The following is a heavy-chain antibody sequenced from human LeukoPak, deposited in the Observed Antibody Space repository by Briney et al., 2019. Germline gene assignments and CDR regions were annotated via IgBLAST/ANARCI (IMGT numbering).Heavy chain of an antibody. CDR1: GASIRTYY. CDR3: ARHRGNGYDRDFDI. Sequence: SETLSLTCTVSGASIRTYYWSWIRQPPGEGLEWIGYISYSGNTNYIPSLKSRVTISVDTSQNQFSLKLTSVTAADTAVYYCARHRGNGYDRDFDIWGQGTMVTVSS. D-gene: IGHD3-22*01. CDR2: ISYSGNT. V-gene: IGHV4-59*08. J-gene: IGHJ3*02.